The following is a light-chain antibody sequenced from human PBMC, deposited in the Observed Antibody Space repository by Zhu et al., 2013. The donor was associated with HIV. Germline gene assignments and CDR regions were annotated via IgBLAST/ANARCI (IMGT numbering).Light chain of an antibody. CDR1: SSDVGSYNR. J-gene: IGLJ1*01. V-gene: IGLV1-51*01. CDR2: DNN. Sequence: QSALTQPPSVSGSPGQSVTISCTGTSSDVGSYNRVSWYQQLPRTAPKLLIYDNNNRPSGIPDRFSGSKSGTSATLGITGLQTGDEADYYCGTWDNSLSAYVFGTGTNVTVL. CDR3: GTWDNSLSAYV.